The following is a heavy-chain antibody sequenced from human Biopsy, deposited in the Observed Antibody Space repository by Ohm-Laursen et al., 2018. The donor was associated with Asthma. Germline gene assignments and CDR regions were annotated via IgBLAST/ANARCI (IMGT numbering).Heavy chain of an antibody. J-gene: IGHJ1*01. CDR1: GFTFGDYW. Sequence: SLRLSCSASGFTFGDYWMSWVRQVPGGGLEWVANIKHDGSENNHVDSLKGRFTISRDNAKNSLYLQMNSLRAEGTAVYYCARTFHFWSPYHAEHYQLWGQGTLVTVSS. V-gene: IGHV3-7*01. CDR3: ARTFHFWSPYHAEHYQL. D-gene: IGHD3-3*02. CDR2: IKHDGSEN.